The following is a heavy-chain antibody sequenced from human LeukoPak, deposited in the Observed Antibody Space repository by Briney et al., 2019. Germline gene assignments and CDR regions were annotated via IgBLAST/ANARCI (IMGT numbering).Heavy chain of an antibody. CDR3: ARDGPSSIADY. V-gene: IGHV4-61*02. CDR2: IYTSGST. CDR1: GGSISSGSYY. Sequence: PSETLSLTCTVSGGSISSGSYYWSWIRQPAGKGLEWIGRIYTSGSTNYNPSLKSRVTISVDTSKNQFSLKLSSVTAADTAVYYCARDGPSSIADYWGQGTLVTVSS. D-gene: IGHD6-6*01. J-gene: IGHJ4*02.